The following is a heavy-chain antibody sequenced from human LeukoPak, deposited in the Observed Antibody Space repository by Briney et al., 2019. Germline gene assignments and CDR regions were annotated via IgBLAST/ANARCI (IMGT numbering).Heavy chain of an antibody. D-gene: IGHD6-19*01. CDR3: ASDKVLAVAGTRWFDP. J-gene: IGHJ5*02. V-gene: IGHV1-2*06. CDR2: INPNSGGT. Sequence: ASVKVSCKASGYTFTGYYMHWVRQAPGQGLEWMGQINPNSGGTNYAQKFQGRVTITRDTSISTAYMELSRLRSDDTAVYYCASDKVLAVAGTRWFDPWGQGTLVTVSS. CDR1: GYTFTGYY.